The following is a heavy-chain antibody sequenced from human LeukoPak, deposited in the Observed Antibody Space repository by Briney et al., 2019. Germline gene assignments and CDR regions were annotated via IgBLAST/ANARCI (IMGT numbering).Heavy chain of an antibody. Sequence: GGSLRLSCAASGFTFSSYAMSWVRQAPGKGLEWVSGISGSGDNTYYADSVKGRFTISRDNSKNTLYVQVNSLGTEDTAAYYCAKGSYDDSSGSFYFDYWGQGTLVTVSS. CDR2: ISGSGDNT. CDR3: AKGSYDDSSGSFYFDY. J-gene: IGHJ4*02. CDR1: GFTFSSYA. V-gene: IGHV3-23*01. D-gene: IGHD3-22*01.